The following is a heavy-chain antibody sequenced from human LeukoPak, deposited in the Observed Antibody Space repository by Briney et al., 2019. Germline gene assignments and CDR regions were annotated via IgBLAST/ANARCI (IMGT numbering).Heavy chain of an antibody. CDR1: GFTLRTYA. CDR3: ARDQTSKIAVFDY. D-gene: IGHD6-19*01. Sequence: GGSLRLSCEASGFTLRTYAMNWVRQAPGKGLEWVSSISSGSSYIYYTDSLKGRFTISRDNAKNSLYLQMNSLRAEDTAVYYCARDQTSKIAVFDYWGQGTLVTVSS. J-gene: IGHJ4*02. V-gene: IGHV3-21*01. CDR2: ISSGSSYI.